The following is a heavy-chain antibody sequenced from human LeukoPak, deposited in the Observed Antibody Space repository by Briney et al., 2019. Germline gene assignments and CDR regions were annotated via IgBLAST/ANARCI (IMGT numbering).Heavy chain of an antibody. CDR3: ARVARGSSTSCTDY. CDR2: INPNSGGT. Sequence: ASVKVSCKASGYTFTGYYMHWVRQAPGQELEWMGWINPNSGGTNYAQKFQGRVTMTRDTSISTAYMELSRPRSDDTAVYYCARVARGSSTSCTDYWGQGTLVTVSS. J-gene: IGHJ4*02. V-gene: IGHV1-2*02. D-gene: IGHD2-2*01. CDR1: GYTFTGYY.